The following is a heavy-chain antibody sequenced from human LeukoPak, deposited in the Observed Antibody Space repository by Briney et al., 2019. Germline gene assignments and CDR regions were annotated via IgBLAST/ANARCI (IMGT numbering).Heavy chain of an antibody. J-gene: IGHJ3*02. CDR3: ARDLKLDGSSGYYAFDI. V-gene: IGHV4-59*01. CDR2: DYYSGSS. Sequence: SETLSLTCTVSGGSITDYYWGWIRQPPGKGLEWIGYDYYSGSSNYNPSLKCRVTISVDTSKNQFSLKMSSVTAADTAVYYCARDLKLDGSSGYYAFDIWGQGTMVTVSS. CDR1: GGSITDYY. D-gene: IGHD3-22*01.